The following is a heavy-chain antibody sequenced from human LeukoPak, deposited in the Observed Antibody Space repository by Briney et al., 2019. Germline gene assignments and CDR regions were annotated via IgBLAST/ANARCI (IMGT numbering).Heavy chain of an antibody. CDR2: IYPCDSDT. CDR3: ARQRRTYDAFDI. CDR1: GYSFTNYL. J-gene: IGHJ3*02. Sequence: GESLKISCKGSGYSFTNYLIGLVRHMPREGLEWMGSIYPCDSDTKYSPSFQGQVTISADKSISTAYLQWSSLKASDTAMYYCARQRRTYDAFDIWGQGTMVTVSS. V-gene: IGHV5-51*01. D-gene: IGHD3-16*01.